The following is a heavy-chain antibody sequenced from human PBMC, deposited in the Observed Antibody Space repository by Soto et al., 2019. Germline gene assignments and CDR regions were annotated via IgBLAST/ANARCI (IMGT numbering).Heavy chain of an antibody. Sequence: QVQLVESGGGVVQPGRSLRLSCAASGFTFRSYGLHWVRQAPGKGLEWVAVIWYDGRSKYYADSVQGRFTISRDNSKNTLYLQMNSLRAEDTAVYYCARSPCSTSCYVDDYWGQGTLVTVSS. V-gene: IGHV3-33*01. CDR3: ARSPCSTSCYVDDY. D-gene: IGHD2-2*01. J-gene: IGHJ4*02. CDR1: GFTFRSYG. CDR2: IWYDGRSK.